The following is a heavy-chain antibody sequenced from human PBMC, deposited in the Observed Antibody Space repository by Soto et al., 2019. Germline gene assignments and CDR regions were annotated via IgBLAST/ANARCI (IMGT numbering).Heavy chain of an antibody. J-gene: IGHJ1*01. D-gene: IGHD6-13*01. CDR3: ARGPISSIGQY. V-gene: IGHV1-46*01. CDR2: INPSSGST. Sequence: ASVKVCCKASGYIFTSYYRHWVRQAPGQGLEWMGIINPSSGSTSYAQNFQGRVTMTRDTSTSTVYMELSSLTFEDTAVYFCARGPISSIGQYWGQGTQVTVSS. CDR1: GYIFTSYY.